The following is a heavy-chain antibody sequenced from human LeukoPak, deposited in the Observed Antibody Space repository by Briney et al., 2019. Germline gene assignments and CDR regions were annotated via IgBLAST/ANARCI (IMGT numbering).Heavy chain of an antibody. D-gene: IGHD3-16*01. Sequence: GGSLRLSCAASEFTFRTYGMHCVRQAPGKGLEWVAVIWYDGSNKYYADSVKGRFTISRDNSKNTLYLQMNSLRAEDTAVYYCTTNQIMIREYYFDYWGQGTLVTVSS. J-gene: IGHJ4*02. CDR1: EFTFRTYG. CDR2: IWYDGSNK. CDR3: TTNQIMIREYYFDY. V-gene: IGHV3-33*01.